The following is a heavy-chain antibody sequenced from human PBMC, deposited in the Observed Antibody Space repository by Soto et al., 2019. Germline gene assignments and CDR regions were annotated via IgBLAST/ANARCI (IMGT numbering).Heavy chain of an antibody. D-gene: IGHD2-2*01. CDR2: IIPVFGIA. CDR1: GGTFSRYS. V-gene: IGHV1-69*08. J-gene: IGHJ6*02. Sequence: QVQLVQSGAEVKKPGSSVKVSCKASGGTFSRYSFTWVRQAPGHGLEWMGRIIPVFGIASDAQKFQGRVTITADTSTSTAYMELRSLRYEDTAVYYCAREDRDRETGLVPAAIDGMDVWGQGTTVTVSS. CDR3: AREDRDRETGLVPAAIDGMDV.